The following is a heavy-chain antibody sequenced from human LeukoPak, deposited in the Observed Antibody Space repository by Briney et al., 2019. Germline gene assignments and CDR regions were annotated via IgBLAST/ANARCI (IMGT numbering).Heavy chain of an antibody. V-gene: IGHV1-2*06. Sequence: ASVKVSCKASGYTFTGYYMHWVRQAPGQGLEWMGRINPNSGGTNYAQKFQGRVTMTRDTSISTAYMELSRLRSDDTAVYYCAKTVLYTFETGDAFDIWGQGTMVTVSS. J-gene: IGHJ3*02. CDR2: INPNSGGT. CDR1: GYTFTGYY. D-gene: IGHD3-16*01. CDR3: AKTVLYTFETGDAFDI.